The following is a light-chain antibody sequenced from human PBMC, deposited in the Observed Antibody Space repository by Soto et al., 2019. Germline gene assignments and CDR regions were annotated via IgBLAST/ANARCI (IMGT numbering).Light chain of an antibody. Sequence: EIVLTQSQGTLSLSPGQIATLTCRASQSLSADHIAWYQQRPGQPPKLLIYGASSRATGVPDRFTGSEGAAPFTLPLRRLETEDLVVYYCQQYRSSPTITFRRGARVEI. J-gene: IGKJ5*01. V-gene: IGKV3-20*01. CDR2: GAS. CDR1: QSLSADH. CDR3: QQYRSSPTIT.